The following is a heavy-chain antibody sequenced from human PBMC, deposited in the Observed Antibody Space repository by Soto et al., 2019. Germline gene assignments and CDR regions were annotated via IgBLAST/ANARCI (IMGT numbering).Heavy chain of an antibody. D-gene: IGHD3-22*01. J-gene: IGHJ6*02. CDR1: GYTFTSYG. CDR2: ISPYNDDT. V-gene: IGHV1-18*01. CDR3: ARGGYYDSSGARNYHYYGMDV. Sequence: ASVKVSCKASGYTFTSYGISWVRQAPGQGLEWLGWISPYNDDTKYAQRLQGRVTMTTDTSTRTAYMDIRGLRSDDTAIYYCARGGYYDSSGARNYHYYGMDVWGQGTTVTVSS.